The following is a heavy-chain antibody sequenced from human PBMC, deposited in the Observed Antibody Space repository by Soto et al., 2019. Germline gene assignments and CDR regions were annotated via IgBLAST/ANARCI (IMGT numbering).Heavy chain of an antibody. Sequence: ESGGGLVQPGGSLRLSCAISGFIFRSYEMNWVRQAPGKGLEWVSYISSSGNITYYADSVKGRFTFSRDNAKNSLFLQMDSLRAEDTAGYYCARVGGLRDYWGQGTLVTVSS. CDR2: ISSSGNIT. D-gene: IGHD3-10*01. CDR3: ARVGGLRDY. V-gene: IGHV3-48*03. J-gene: IGHJ4*02. CDR1: GFIFRSYE.